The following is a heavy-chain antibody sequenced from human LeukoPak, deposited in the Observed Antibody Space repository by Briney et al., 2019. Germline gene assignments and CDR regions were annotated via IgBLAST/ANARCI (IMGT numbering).Heavy chain of an antibody. V-gene: IGHV4-59*01. D-gene: IGHD1-26*01. Sequence: SETLSLTCTVSGGSISSYYWSWIRQPPGKGLEWIGYIFDSGSTNYNPTLKSRVTISVDTSKNQFSLKLSSVTAADTAVYYCARAPWWELVLVPPGYIDYWGQGTLVTVSS. CDR2: IFDSGST. CDR1: GGSISSYY. CDR3: ARAPWWELVLVPPGYIDY. J-gene: IGHJ4*02.